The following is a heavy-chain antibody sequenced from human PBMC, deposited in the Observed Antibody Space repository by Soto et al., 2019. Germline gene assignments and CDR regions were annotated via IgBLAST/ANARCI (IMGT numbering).Heavy chain of an antibody. CDR2: ILPIFGTA. CDR3: ARGHECGGNSEAFEM. D-gene: IGHD1-1*01. J-gene: IGHJ3*02. CDR1: GGTFSTSS. Sequence: QVQLVQSGAEVTKPGSSMKVSCKASGGTFSTSSINWVRQAPGQRPEWMGNILPIFGTADYAQKFQDRVTITADKSTNTAYMELRSLFSEDTAVYYCARGHECGGNSEAFEMWGQGTVVTVSS. V-gene: IGHV1-69*14.